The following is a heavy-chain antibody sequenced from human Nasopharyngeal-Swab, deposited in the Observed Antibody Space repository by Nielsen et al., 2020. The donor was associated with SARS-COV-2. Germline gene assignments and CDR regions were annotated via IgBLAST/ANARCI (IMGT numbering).Heavy chain of an antibody. D-gene: IGHD3-22*01. CDR3: ARPYDSSGYYSPGYMDV. CDR1: GFTFSSYG. J-gene: IGHJ6*04. CDR2: ISSSSSYI. V-gene: IGHV3-21*01. Sequence: GESLKISCAASGFTFSSYGMNWVRQAPGKGLEWVSSISSSSSYIYYADSVKGRFTISRDNAKTSLYLQMNSLRAEDTAVYYCARPYDSSGYYSPGYMDVWGKGTTVTVSS.